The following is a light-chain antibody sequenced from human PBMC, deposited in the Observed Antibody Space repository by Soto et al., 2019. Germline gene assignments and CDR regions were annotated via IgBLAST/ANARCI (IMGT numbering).Light chain of an antibody. V-gene: IGLV2-14*01. CDR3: LSYTTSATYV. CDR2: EVT. J-gene: IGLJ1*01. CDR1: RSDVGGYNY. Sequence: QSALTQPASVSGSPGQSITISCIGTRSDVGGYNYVSWYQQHPGKAPKVVIYEVTNRPSGVSNRFSGSKSGNTASLTISGLQAEDEADYYCLSYTTSATYVFGTGTKLTVL.